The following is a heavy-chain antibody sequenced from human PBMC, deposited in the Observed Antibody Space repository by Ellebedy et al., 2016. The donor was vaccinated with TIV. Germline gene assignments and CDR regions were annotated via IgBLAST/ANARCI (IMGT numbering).Heavy chain of an antibody. V-gene: IGHV3-7*01. CDR3: ARRGSYGDYAVQVNSWFDT. D-gene: IGHD4-17*01. CDR2: IYQDGSDQ. J-gene: IGHJ5*02. CDR1: GFSFRSYW. Sequence: GGSLRLSCAASGFSFRSYWMSWVRQAPGKGLKWVANIYQDGSDQYYADSVKGRFTISRDNANKSLFLQMNSLRVDDTAVYYCARRGSYGDYAVQVNSWFDTWGQGTLASVSS.